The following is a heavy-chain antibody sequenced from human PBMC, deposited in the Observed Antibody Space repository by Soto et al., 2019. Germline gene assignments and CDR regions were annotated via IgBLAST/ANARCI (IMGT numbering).Heavy chain of an antibody. J-gene: IGHJ4*02. Sequence: EVQLVESGGGLVQPGGSLTLSCAASGFTFSSYWMHWVRQAPGKGLVWISRINIDGSGTTYADPVKGRFTISRDNAKNTLYLQMSSLRAEDTAVYYCARAETPGDDIRSRTRNWGQGTLVTVSS. D-gene: IGHD3-9*01. CDR1: GFTFSSYW. CDR3: ARAETPGDDIRSRTRN. V-gene: IGHV3-74*01. CDR2: INIDGSGT.